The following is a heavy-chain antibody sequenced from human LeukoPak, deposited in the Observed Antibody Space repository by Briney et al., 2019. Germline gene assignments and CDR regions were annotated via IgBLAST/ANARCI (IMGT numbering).Heavy chain of an antibody. CDR2: ISTYNGNT. J-gene: IGHJ4*02. CDR1: AYTFTDYG. V-gene: IGHV1-18*01. Sequence: ASVKVSCKASAYTFTDYGISWVRQAPGQGLEWMGWISTYNGNTNYAQKLQGRVAMTTDTSTSTAYMELRSLRSDDTAVYYCARDCDPNGNYCYWGQGTLVTVSS. D-gene: IGHD3-22*01. CDR3: ARDCDPNGNYCY.